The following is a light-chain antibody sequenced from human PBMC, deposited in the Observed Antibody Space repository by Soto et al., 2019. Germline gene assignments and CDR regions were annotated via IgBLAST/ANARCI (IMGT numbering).Light chain of an antibody. V-gene: IGKV1-33*01. CDR3: QHPPTS. CDR2: DAS. Sequence: DIQMTQSPSSLAASVGDRVTITCQASQDISDYLNWYHQKPGKAPKFLIYDASYLETGVPSRFSGSGSGTDFTFTISSLQPEDIGTYYCQHPPTSFGGGTKVEI. CDR1: QDISDY. J-gene: IGKJ4*01.